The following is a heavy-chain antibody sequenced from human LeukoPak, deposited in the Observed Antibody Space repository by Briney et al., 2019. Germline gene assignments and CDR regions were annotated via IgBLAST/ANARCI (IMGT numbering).Heavy chain of an antibody. Sequence: GGSLRLSCAASGFTFSNYGMSWVRQAPGKGLEWVSAISGSGGSTYYADSVKGRFTISRDNSKNTLYLQMNSLRAEDTAVYYCAKHGFGVFEGYWGQGTLVTVSS. CDR2: ISGSGGST. V-gene: IGHV3-23*01. CDR3: AKHGFGVFEGY. CDR1: GFTFSNYG. J-gene: IGHJ4*02. D-gene: IGHD3-10*01.